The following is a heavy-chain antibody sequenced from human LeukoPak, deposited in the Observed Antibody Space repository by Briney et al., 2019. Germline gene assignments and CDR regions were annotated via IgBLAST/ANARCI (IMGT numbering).Heavy chain of an antibody. Sequence: SETLSLTCAVYGGSFSGYYWSWIRQPPGKGMEWIGEINHSGSTNYNPSLKSRVTISVDTSKNQFSLKLSSVTAADTAVYYCATLVATILSPFDYWGQGTLVTVSS. CDR2: INHSGST. CDR3: ATLVATILSPFDY. D-gene: IGHD5-12*01. V-gene: IGHV4-34*01. J-gene: IGHJ4*02. CDR1: GGSFSGYY.